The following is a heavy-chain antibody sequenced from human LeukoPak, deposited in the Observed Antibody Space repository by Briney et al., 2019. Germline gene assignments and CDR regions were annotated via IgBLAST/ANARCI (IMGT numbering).Heavy chain of an antibody. CDR1: GFTFSSYG. CDR3: ARDYGMDV. CDR2: ISYDGSNK. J-gene: IGHJ6*04. Sequence: PGRSLRLSCAASGFTFSSYGMHWVRQAPGKGLEWVAVISYDGSNKYYADSVKGRFTISRDNSKNTLYLQMNSLRAEDTAVYYCARDYGMDVWGKGTTVTVSS. V-gene: IGHV3-30*03.